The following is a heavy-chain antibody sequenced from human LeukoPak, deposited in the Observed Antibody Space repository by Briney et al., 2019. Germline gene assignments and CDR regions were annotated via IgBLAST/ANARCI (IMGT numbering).Heavy chain of an antibody. CDR2: ISSSTSYI. CDR3: ARDPFGEYSYGDTYYMDV. Sequence: GGSLRLSCAASGFTFSSYSMNWVRQAPGKGLEWVSSISSSTSYIYYADSVKGRFTISRDNAKNSLYLQMNSLRAEDTAVYYCARDPFGEYSYGDTYYMDVWGKGTTVTVSS. V-gene: IGHV3-21*01. J-gene: IGHJ6*03. D-gene: IGHD5-18*01. CDR1: GFTFSSYS.